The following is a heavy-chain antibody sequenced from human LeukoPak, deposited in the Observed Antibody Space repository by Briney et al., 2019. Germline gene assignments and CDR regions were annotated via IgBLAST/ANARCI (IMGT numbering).Heavy chain of an antibody. CDR2: IKQDGSEK. V-gene: IGHV3-7*01. CDR1: GFTFSSYW. Sequence: GGSLRLSCAASGFTFSSYWMSWVRQAPGKGLEWVANIKQDGSEKYYVDSVKGRFTISRDNAKNSLYLQVNSLRAEDTAVYYCATDGIAVAEGDYWGQGTLVTVSS. J-gene: IGHJ4*02. D-gene: IGHD6-19*01. CDR3: ATDGIAVAEGDY.